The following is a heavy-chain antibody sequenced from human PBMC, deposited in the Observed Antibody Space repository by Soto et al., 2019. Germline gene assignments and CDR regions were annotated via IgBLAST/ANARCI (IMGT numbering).Heavy chain of an antibody. J-gene: IGHJ6*02. D-gene: IGHD2-2*01. CDR3: ARDGPSYYASGMDV. Sequence: EVQLVESGGGLVQPGGSLRLSCVASGIPVSSNYMTWVRQAPGKGLEWVSVLHSGGDTYYANSVKGRFTISSHDSTNTMFFQMNSLTAEDPAVYYCARDGPSYYASGMDVWCPGTTVTVSS. CDR2: LHSGGDT. CDR1: GIPVSSNY. V-gene: IGHV3-53*04.